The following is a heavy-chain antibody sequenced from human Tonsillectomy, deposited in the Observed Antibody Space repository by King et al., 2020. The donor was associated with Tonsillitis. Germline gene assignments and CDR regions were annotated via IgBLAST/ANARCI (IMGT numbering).Heavy chain of an antibody. CDR2: INPNSGGT. CDR3: TRDFAYCGGDCFPSGDAFEI. D-gene: IGHD2-21*02. Sequence: VQLVESGAEVKKPGASVKVSCKASGYTFTGYYIHWVRQAPGQGLEWMGWINPNSGGTNYAQKVQGRGTMTRDTSISTAYMELSRLGSDATAVYYCTRDFAYCGGDCFPSGDAFEIWGQGAMVTVSS. CDR1: GYTFTGYY. V-gene: IGHV1-2*02. J-gene: IGHJ3*02.